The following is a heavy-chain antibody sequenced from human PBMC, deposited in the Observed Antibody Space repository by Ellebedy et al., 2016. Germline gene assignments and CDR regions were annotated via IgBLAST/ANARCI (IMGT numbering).Heavy chain of an antibody. J-gene: IGHJ4*02. CDR1: GGSISSGSYY. D-gene: IGHD3-3*01. Sequence: SETLSLXXTVSGGSISSGSYYWNWIRQPAGKGLEWIGEINHSGSTNYNPSLKSRVTISVDTSKNQFSLKLSSVTAADTAVYYCARGHPYYDFWSGYYTGRFDYWGQGTLVTVSS. CDR2: INHSGST. CDR3: ARGHPYYDFWSGYYTGRFDY. V-gene: IGHV4-61*10.